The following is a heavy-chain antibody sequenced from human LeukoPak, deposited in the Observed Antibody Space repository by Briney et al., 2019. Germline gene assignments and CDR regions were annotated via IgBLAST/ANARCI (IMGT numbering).Heavy chain of an antibody. CDR2: INHSGST. V-gene: IGHV4-34*01. CDR1: GGSFSGYY. D-gene: IGHD3-16*01. J-gene: IGHJ6*03. Sequence: SETLSLTCAVYGGSFSGYYWSWIRQPPGKGLEWIGEINHSGSTNYNPSLKSRVTISVDTSKNQFSLKLSSVTAADTAVYYCARVKRWNYYYYMDVWGKGTTVTVSS. CDR3: ARVKRWNYYYYMDV.